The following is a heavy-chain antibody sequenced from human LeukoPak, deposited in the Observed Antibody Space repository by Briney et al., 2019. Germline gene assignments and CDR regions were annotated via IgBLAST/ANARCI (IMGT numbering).Heavy chain of an antibody. V-gene: IGHV4-38-2*02. CDR2: IFYSGST. J-gene: IGHJ3*02. Sequence: SETLSLTCTVSGYSISTGYYWGWIRQPPGKGLEWIGNIFYSGSTYYGPSLKSRLTISLDTSRNQFSLKLNSVTAADTAVYYCAKSNGYGLIDIWGQGTMVTVSS. D-gene: IGHD3-10*01. CDR1: GYSISTGYY. CDR3: AKSNGYGLIDI.